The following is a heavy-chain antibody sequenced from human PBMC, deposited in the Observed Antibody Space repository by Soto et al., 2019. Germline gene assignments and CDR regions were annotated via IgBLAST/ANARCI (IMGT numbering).Heavy chain of an antibody. J-gene: IGHJ4*02. CDR2: ISAYNGNT. Sequence: QVQLVQSGAEVKKPGASVKVSCKASGYTFTSYGISWVRQAPGQGLEWMGCISAYNGNTNYAQKLQGRVTMTTDTSTITAYMELRSLRSDDTAVYSCARERQFCSGGSCYSAFDYWGQGTLVTVSS. V-gene: IGHV1-18*01. CDR3: ARERQFCSGGSCYSAFDY. CDR1: GYTFTSYG. D-gene: IGHD2-15*01.